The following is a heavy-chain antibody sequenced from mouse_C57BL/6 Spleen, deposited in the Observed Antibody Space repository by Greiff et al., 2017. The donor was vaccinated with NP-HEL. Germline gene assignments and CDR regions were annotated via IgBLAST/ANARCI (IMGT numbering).Heavy chain of an antibody. CDR1: GFTFSDYY. D-gene: IGHD1-1*01. CDR2: INYDGSST. V-gene: IGHV5-16*01. Sequence: EVKLVESEGGLVQPGSSMKLSCTASGFTFSDYYMAWVRQVPEKGLEWVANINYDGSSTYYLDSLKSRFIISRDNAKNILYLQMSSLKSEDTATYYCARDRHYGSSGYFDVWGTGTTVTVSS. J-gene: IGHJ1*03. CDR3: ARDRHYGSSGYFDV.